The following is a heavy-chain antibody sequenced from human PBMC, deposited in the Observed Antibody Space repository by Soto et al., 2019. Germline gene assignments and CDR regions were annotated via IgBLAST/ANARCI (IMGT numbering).Heavy chain of an antibody. CDR2: ISAYNGNR. D-gene: IGHD5-12*01. CDR1: GNSFTSYG. V-gene: IGHV1-18*01. J-gene: IGHJ4*02. Sequence: QVQLVQSGAEVKKPGASVKVSCKASGNSFTSYGITWVRQAPGQGLEWMGWISAYNGNRKYAQKFQGRVTMTTDTSTSTAYMELRSLRSDDTAVYYCARDLGGFPDYWGQGTLVTVSS. CDR3: ARDLGGFPDY.